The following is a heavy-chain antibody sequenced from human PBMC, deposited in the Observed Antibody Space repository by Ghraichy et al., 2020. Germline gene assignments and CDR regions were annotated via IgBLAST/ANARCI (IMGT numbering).Heavy chain of an antibody. D-gene: IGHD3-10*01. CDR1: GFIFTNAW. Sequence: GGSLRLSCTASGFIFTNAWLTWVRQAPGKGLEWVGRIKSKTDGETTDYCTAVQGRFIISRDDSRSTVYLQMRSLRSEDTAVYYCTSVGDTYGSGYWGRGTLVTVSS. V-gene: IGHV3-15*01. CDR2: IKSKTDGETT. J-gene: IGHJ4*02. CDR3: TSVGDTYGSGY.